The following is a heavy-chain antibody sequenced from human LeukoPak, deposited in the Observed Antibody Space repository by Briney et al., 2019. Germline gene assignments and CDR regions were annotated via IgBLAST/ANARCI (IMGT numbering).Heavy chain of an antibody. CDR2: IIPIFGTA. J-gene: IGHJ3*02. CDR3: ARDNTEGAFDI. D-gene: IGHD2/OR15-2a*01. Sequence: GASVKFSCKASEGTFSSYAISWVRQAPGQGLEWMGGIIPIFGTANYAQKFQGRVTITTDESTSTAYMELSSLRSEDTAVYYCARDNTEGAFDIWGQGTMVTVSS. CDR1: EGTFSSYA. V-gene: IGHV1-69*05.